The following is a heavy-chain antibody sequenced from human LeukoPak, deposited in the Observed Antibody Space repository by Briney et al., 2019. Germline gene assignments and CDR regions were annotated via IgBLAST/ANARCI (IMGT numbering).Heavy chain of an antibody. V-gene: IGHV3-23*01. J-gene: IGHJ4*02. CDR1: GFTFSSYA. CDR2: ISGSGGST. CDR3: AKADSPGSLTDFDY. D-gene: IGHD3-10*01. Sequence: GGSLRLSCAASGFTFSSYAMSWVRQAPGKGLEWVSAISGSGGSTYYADSVKGRFTISRDNSKNTLYLQMNGLRAEDTAVYYRAKADSPGSLTDFDYWGQGTLVTVSS.